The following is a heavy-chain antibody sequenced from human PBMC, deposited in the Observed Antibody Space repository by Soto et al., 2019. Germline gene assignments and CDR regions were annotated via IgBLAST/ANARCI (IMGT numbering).Heavy chain of an antibody. CDR2: ISGSGAGT. J-gene: IGHJ6*02. CDR3: AKESMTDEYYYHYGMDV. D-gene: IGHD3-22*01. CDR1: GFTFRNYA. Sequence: LRLSCAGSGFTFRNYAMSWVRQAPGKGLEWVSGISGSGAGTYYGDSVKGRFTVSRDNSKNTLYLQMNSLRAEDTAEYYCAKESMTDEYYYHYGMDVWGQGTTVTVSS. V-gene: IGHV3-23*01.